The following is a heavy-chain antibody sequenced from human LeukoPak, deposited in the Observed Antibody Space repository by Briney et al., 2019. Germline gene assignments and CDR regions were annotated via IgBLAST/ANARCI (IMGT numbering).Heavy chain of an antibody. V-gene: IGHV3-7*01. J-gene: IGHJ4*02. D-gene: IGHD5-12*01. CDR2: IKQDGSEK. Sequence: PGGSLRLSCAASEFTLSIYWMSWVRQAPGKGLEWVANIKQDGSEKYYVDSVKGRFTISRDNAKNSLYLQMNSLRAEDTAVYYCASGLGWLADNWGQGTLVTVSS. CDR3: ASGLGWLADN. CDR1: EFTLSIYW.